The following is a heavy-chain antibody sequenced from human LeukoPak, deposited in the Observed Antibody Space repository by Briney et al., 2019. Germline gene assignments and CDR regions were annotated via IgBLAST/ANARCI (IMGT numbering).Heavy chain of an antibody. CDR3: ARDRSRSSTSLKNWFDP. Sequence: SETLSLTCAVSGGSISSSNWWSWVRQPPGKGLEWIGEIYHSGSTNYNPSLKSRVTISVDKSKNQFSLKPSSVTAADTAVYYCARDRSRSSTSLKNWFDPWGQGTLVTVSS. CDR1: GGSISSSNW. CDR2: IYHSGST. V-gene: IGHV4-4*02. D-gene: IGHD2-2*01. J-gene: IGHJ5*02.